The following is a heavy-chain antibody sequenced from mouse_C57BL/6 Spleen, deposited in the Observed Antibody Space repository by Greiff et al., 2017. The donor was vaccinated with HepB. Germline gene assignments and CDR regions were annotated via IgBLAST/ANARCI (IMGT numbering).Heavy chain of an antibody. V-gene: IGHV1-20*01. CDR1: GYSFTGYF. J-gene: IGHJ4*01. CDR3: ARDGSSYAMDY. D-gene: IGHD1-1*01. CDR2: INPYNGDT. Sequence: VQLQQSGPELVKPGDSVKISCKASGYSFTGYFMNWVMQSHGKSLEWIGRINPYNGDTFYNQKFKGKATLTVDKSSSTAHMELRSLTSEDSAVYYCARDGSSYAMDYWGQGTSVTVSS.